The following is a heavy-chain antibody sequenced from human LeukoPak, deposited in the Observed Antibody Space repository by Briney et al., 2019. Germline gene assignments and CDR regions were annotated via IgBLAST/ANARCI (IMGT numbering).Heavy chain of an antibody. D-gene: IGHD4-17*01. V-gene: IGHV2-70*11. CDR2: TDWNDAK. J-gene: IGHJ4*02. CDR3: ARSPNIRSGDYGDYFAY. Sequence: SGPALVEPTQTLTLNCTYSGFSLSTTGVCVTWIRQPPGKALEWLSRTDWNDAKYYNNPLKPRHTISTDTSEDQVVLTITNVAPLDTATYSCARSPNIRSGDYGDYFAYWGQGTLVTVSS. CDR1: GFSLSTTGVC.